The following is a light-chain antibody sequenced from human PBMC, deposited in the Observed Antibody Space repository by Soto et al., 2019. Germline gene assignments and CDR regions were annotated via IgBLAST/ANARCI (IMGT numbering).Light chain of an antibody. CDR1: QSVSSN. Sequence: EIVMMQSPATLSVSPGERATLSCRASQSVSSNLAWYQQKPGQAPRLLIYGASTRATGIPARFSGSGSGTEFTLTISSLQSEDFAVYCCQQYNNWPPTFGQGTKVEIK. CDR3: QQYNNWPPT. J-gene: IGKJ1*01. CDR2: GAS. V-gene: IGKV3-15*01.